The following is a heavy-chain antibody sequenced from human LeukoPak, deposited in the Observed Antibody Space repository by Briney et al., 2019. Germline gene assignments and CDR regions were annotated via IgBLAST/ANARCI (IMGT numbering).Heavy chain of an antibody. D-gene: IGHD1-1*01. Sequence: SGPTLVNHTQTLTLTCTFSGFSLSTYGVGVGWIRQPPGKALEWLAIIYWDDDKRYSPSLKSRLTITKDTSKNQVVLRMTNMDPVDTATYYCAHKTGYSLSWYWFDPWGQGTLVTVSS. CDR2: IYWDDDK. CDR1: GFSLSTYGVG. CDR3: AHKTGYSLSWYWFDP. J-gene: IGHJ5*02. V-gene: IGHV2-5*02.